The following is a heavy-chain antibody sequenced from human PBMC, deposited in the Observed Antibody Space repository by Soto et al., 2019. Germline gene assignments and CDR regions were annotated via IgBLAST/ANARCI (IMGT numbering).Heavy chain of an antibody. CDR3: AKWNGYGDH. V-gene: IGHV3-23*01. Sequence: EVQLSESGGGLVQPGGSLRLSCAVSGFSFSTYGVTWVRQAPGKGLEWVSGVSGGSGTTHYADSVKGRFTITGDTSKNTVYLQMNSLRVEDTAVYYCAKWNGYGDHWGQGTLVTVSS. J-gene: IGHJ4*02. D-gene: IGHD1-1*01. CDR1: GFSFSTYG. CDR2: VSGGSGTT.